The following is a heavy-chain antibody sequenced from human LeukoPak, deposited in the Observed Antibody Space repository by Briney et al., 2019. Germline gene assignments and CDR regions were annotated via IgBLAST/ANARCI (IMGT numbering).Heavy chain of an antibody. CDR2: IYSGGST. CDR1: GFTVSSNY. J-gene: IGHJ4*02. Sequence: GGSLRLSCAASGFTVSSNYMSWVRQVPGKGLEWVSVIYSGGSTYYADSVKGRFTISRDNSKNTLYLQMNSLRAEDTAVYYCASLRGYCSSTSCYNYWGQGTLVTVSS. CDR3: ASLRGYCSSTSCYNY. D-gene: IGHD2-2*02. V-gene: IGHV3-53*01.